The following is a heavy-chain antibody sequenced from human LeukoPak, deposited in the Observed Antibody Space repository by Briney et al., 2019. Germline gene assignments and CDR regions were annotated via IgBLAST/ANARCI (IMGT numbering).Heavy chain of an antibody. CDR3: ASTYDFWSGYYTGYFQH. V-gene: IGHV4-30-2*01. J-gene: IGHJ1*01. D-gene: IGHD3-3*01. Sequence: SQTLSLTCAVSGGSISSGGYSWSWIRQPPGKGLEWIGYIYHSGSTYYNPSLKSRVTISVDRSKNQFPLKLSSVTAADTAVYYCASTYDFWSGYYTGYFQHWGQGTLVTVSS. CDR1: GGSISSGGYS. CDR2: IYHSGST.